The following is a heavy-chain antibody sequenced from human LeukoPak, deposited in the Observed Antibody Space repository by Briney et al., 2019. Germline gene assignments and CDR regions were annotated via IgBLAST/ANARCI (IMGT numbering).Heavy chain of an antibody. CDR3: ARDPPRPYCSSTSCYTSWFDP. CDR1: GYTFTSYG. Sequence: ASVKVSCKASGYTFTSYGISWVRQAPGQGLEWMGWISAYNGNTNYAQKLQGRVTMTTDTSTSTASMELRSLRSDDTAVYYCARDPPRPYCSSTSCYTSWFDPWGQGTLVTVSS. J-gene: IGHJ5*02. V-gene: IGHV1-18*01. D-gene: IGHD2-2*02. CDR2: ISAYNGNT.